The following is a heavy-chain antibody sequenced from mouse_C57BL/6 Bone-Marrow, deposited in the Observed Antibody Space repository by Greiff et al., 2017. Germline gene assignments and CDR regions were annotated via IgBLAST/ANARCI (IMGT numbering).Heavy chain of an antibody. D-gene: IGHD1-1*01. J-gene: IGHJ2*01. CDR3: ARGHYYGSSLSYYFDY. CDR2: IYPGSGST. CDR1: GYTFTSYW. Sequence: QVQLKQPGAELVKPGASVKMSCKASGYTFTSYWITWVKQRPGQGLEWIGDIYPGSGSTNYNEKFKSKATLTVDTSSSTAYMQLSSLTSEDSAVYYGARGHYYGSSLSYYFDYWGQGTTRTVSS. V-gene: IGHV1-55*01.